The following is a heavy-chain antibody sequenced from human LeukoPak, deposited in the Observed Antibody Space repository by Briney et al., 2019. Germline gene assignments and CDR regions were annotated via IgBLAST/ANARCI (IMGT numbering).Heavy chain of an antibody. CDR1: GFTFRDFY. J-gene: IGHJ4*02. CDR2: ISGSGTTI. CDR3: AREPVLLWFGESEGGVDY. Sequence: GGSLRLSCAASGFTFRDFYMSWIRQAPGKGLEWVSYISGSGTTIYNADSVKGRFTISRDNAKNSLYLQMNSLRAEDTAVYYCAREPVLLWFGESEGGVDYWGQGTLVTVSS. D-gene: IGHD3-10*01. V-gene: IGHV3-11*04.